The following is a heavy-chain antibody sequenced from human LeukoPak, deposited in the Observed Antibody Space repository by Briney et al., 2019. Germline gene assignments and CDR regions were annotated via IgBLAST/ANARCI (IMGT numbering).Heavy chain of an antibody. D-gene: IGHD3-10*01. CDR3: ARDWWFGELAGY. J-gene: IGHJ4*02. CDR2: INPSGGST. Sequence: ASVKVSCKASGYTFTSYYMHWVRQAPGQGLERKGIINPSGGSTSYAQKFQGRVTMTRDTSTSTVYMELSSLRSEDTAVYYCARDWWFGELAGYWGQGTLVTVSS. CDR1: GYTFTSYY. V-gene: IGHV1-46*01.